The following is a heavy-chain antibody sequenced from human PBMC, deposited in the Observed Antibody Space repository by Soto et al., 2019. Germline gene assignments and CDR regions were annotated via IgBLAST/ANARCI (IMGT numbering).Heavy chain of an antibody. D-gene: IGHD6-13*01. V-gene: IGHV3-23*01. J-gene: IGHJ4*02. CDR3: XKDPSPAAEYYFDY. Sequence: PGGSLRLSCAASGFTFSSYAMSWVRQAPGKGLEWVSAISGSGGSTYYADSVKGRFTISRDNSKNTLYLQMNSLRAEDTAVYYYXKDPSPAAEYYFDYWGQGTLLTVSS. CDR1: GFTFSSYA. CDR2: ISGSGGST.